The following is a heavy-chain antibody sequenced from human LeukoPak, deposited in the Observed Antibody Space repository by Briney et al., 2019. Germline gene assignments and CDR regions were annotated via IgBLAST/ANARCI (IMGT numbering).Heavy chain of an antibody. V-gene: IGHV3-23*01. CDR1: GFTFSSSG. Sequence: GGSLRLSCAASGFTFSSSGMSWVRQTADKGLEWVPSIHASGGRAYYADSVKGRFTVSRDNSKNTLYLQMNSLRVEDTAIYYCAKDLRNGDNYGFLDYWGQGTLVTVSS. CDR2: IHASGGRA. CDR3: AKDLRNGDNYGFLDY. J-gene: IGHJ4*02. D-gene: IGHD4/OR15-4a*01.